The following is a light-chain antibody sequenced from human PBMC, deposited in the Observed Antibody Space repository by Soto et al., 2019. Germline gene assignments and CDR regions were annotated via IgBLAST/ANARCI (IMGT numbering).Light chain of an antibody. J-gene: IGKJ4*01. V-gene: IGKV1-17*01. Sequence: DIPMTQSPSSLSAPVGGRVTITCRASQGIRRDLGWYQQKPGKAPTRLIYAVSSWHSGVPSRFSGGGSGTDITPTIRILPPEDSATYYCLQHNSYPLTFGGGTKLEIK. CDR1: QGIRRD. CDR2: AVS. CDR3: LQHNSYPLT.